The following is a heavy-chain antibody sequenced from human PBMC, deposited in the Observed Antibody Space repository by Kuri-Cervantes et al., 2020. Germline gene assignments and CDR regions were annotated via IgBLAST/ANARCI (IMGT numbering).Heavy chain of an antibody. V-gene: IGHV3-30*03. CDR2: ISYDGSNK. CDR3: ARDLESIVVVPAAIDY. D-gene: IGHD2-2*01. Sequence: GESLKISCAASGFTFSSYGMHWVRQAPGKGLEWVAVISYDGSNKYYADSVKGRFTVSRDKSKNTLYLQMNSLRVEDTAVYYCARDLESIVVVPAAIDYWGQGALVTVSS. CDR1: GFTFSSYG. J-gene: IGHJ4*02.